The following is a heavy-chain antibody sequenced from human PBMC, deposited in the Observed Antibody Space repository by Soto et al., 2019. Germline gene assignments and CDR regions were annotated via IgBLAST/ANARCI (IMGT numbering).Heavy chain of an antibody. D-gene: IGHD3-16*01. CDR1: GLTVSRNY. Sequence: GGSLRLSCVVSGLTVSRNYMTWVRQAPGKGLECVSVIYSGGSTYSADSVKGRFTISRDNAKNSLYLEMNSLRVDDTALYYCIKESTPGGLDHWGHGTLVTVSS. CDR3: IKESTPGGLDH. J-gene: IGHJ4*01. CDR2: IYSGGST. V-gene: IGHV3-53*05.